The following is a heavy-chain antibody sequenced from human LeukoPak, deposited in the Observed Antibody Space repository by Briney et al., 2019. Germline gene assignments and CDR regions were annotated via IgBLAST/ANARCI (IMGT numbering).Heavy chain of an antibody. J-gene: IGHJ5*02. D-gene: IGHD4-17*01. CDR1: GGSISSSPYY. CDR2: IYYRGST. Sequence: SGTLSLTCTVTGGSISSSPYYGGWIRQPPGKGLEGIGSIYYRGSTFYKSSLKSRVSFSVDTPSNQFSLWLTSVTAADTAVYYCARNVSNLDYGEKIGSWFDPGGQGPLVTVPS. V-gene: IGHV4-39*01. CDR3: ARNVSNLDYGEKIGSWFDP.